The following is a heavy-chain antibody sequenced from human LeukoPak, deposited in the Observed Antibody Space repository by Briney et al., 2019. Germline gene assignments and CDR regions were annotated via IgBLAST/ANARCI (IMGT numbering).Heavy chain of an antibody. CDR3: ARKRGVGHDAFDI. CDR1: GFTFSSYS. J-gene: IGHJ3*02. V-gene: IGHV3-21*01. Sequence: GGSLRLSCAASGFTFSSYSMNWVRQAPGKGLEWVSSISSVSSYISYADSVKGRFTISRDNAKNSLYLQMNSLRAEDTAVYYCARKRGVGHDAFDIWGQGTMVTVSS. CDR2: ISSVSSYI.